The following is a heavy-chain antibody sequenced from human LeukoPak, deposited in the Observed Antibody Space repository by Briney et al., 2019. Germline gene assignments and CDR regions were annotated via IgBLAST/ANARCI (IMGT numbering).Heavy chain of an antibody. Sequence: GASVKVSCRASGYTFTSYGISWVRQAPGQGLEWMGWISGYNGNTNYAQKLQGRVTMTTDTSTSTAYMELKSLRSDDTAVYYCARADIRAIASSGWYGFDYWGRGTLVTVSS. CDR3: ARADIRAIASSGWYGFDY. J-gene: IGHJ4*02. V-gene: IGHV1-18*01. CDR2: ISGYNGNT. D-gene: IGHD6-19*01. CDR1: GYTFTSYG.